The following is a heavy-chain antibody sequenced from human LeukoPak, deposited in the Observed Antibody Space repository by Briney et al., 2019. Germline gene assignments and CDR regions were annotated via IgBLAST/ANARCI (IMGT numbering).Heavy chain of an antibody. V-gene: IGHV3-74*01. CDR1: GFTFSSYW. CDR2: INGDGRSI. Sequence: GGSLRLSCAASGFTFSSYWMHWVRQGPGKGLVWVSRINGDGRSISYADSVKGRFTISRDNAKTTLYLQMNSLRAEDTAVYYCARDFYYGSGSLDQWGQGTLVTVSS. D-gene: IGHD3-10*01. J-gene: IGHJ4*02. CDR3: ARDFYYGSGSLDQ.